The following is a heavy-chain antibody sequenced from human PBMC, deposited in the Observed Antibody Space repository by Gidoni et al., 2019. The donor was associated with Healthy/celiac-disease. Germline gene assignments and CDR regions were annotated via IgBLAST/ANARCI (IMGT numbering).Heavy chain of an antibody. Sequence: EVQLVQSGAEENTPGASLRISGKGSGSSFTSYWIGWVLQMPGKGLEWMGIIYLCDSDTSYSPSFLALVTISSDNSITPAYLPWSILKASDTAMSYCATPTSRKSYSDSWGQGTLVTVSS. V-gene: IGHV5-51*01. J-gene: IGHJ5*01. D-gene: IGHD2-15*01. CDR2: IYLCDSDT. CDR1: GSSFTSYW. CDR3: ATPTSRKSYSDS.